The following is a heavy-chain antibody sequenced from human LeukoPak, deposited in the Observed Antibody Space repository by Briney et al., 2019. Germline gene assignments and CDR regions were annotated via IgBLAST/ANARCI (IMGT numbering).Heavy chain of an antibody. CDR3: ATYYDILTGYSPDAFDI. J-gene: IGHJ3*02. Sequence: GGSLRLSCKGSGYSFTSYWIGWVRQMPGKGLEGMGIIYPGDSDTRYSPSFQGQVTISADKSISTAYLQWSSLKASDTAMYYCATYYDILTGYSPDAFDIWGQGTMVTVSS. D-gene: IGHD3-9*01. CDR2: IYPGDSDT. V-gene: IGHV5-51*01. CDR1: GYSFTSYW.